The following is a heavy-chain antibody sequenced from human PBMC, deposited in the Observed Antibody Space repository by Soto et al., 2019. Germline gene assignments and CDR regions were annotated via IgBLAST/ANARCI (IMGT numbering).Heavy chain of an antibody. CDR3: ARELRFLEWFPGSYFDY. Sequence: PETLSLTRPVSGGSVSSGSYYWSWIRQHPGRGLEWIGYIYYRGSTNYNPSLKSRVTKAVDTSKNQSSLKLSSVTAADTAVYYCARELRFLEWFPGSYFDYWGQGTLVTVSS. V-gene: IGHV4-61*01. D-gene: IGHD3-3*01. CDR2: IYYRGST. CDR1: GGSVSSGSYY. J-gene: IGHJ4*02.